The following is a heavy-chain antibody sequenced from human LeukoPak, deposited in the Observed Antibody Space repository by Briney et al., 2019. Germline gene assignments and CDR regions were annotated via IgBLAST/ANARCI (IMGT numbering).Heavy chain of an antibody. J-gene: IGHJ4*02. CDR1: GGSISSYY. D-gene: IGHD6-13*01. Sequence: SETLSLTCTVSGGSISSYYWSWIRQPPGKGLEWIGYIYYSGSTNYNPSLKSRVTISVDTSKNQFSLKLSSVTAADTAVYYCAGQGGIAAAGFDYWGQGTLVTVSS. V-gene: IGHV4-59*01. CDR2: IYYSGST. CDR3: AGQGGIAAAGFDY.